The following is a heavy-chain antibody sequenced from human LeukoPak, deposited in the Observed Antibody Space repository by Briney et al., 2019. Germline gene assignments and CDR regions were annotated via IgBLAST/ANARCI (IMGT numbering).Heavy chain of an antibody. CDR3: ASIGNWGYNYYYYMDV. V-gene: IGHV1-69*06. D-gene: IGHD3-16*01. CDR2: IIPIFGTA. J-gene: IGHJ6*03. CDR1: GGTFSSYA. Sequence: SVKVSCKASGGTFSSYAISWVRQAPGQGLEWMGGIIPIFGTANYAQKFQGRVTITADKSTSTAYMELSSLRSEDTAVYYCASIGNWGYNYYYYMDVWGKGTTVTVSS.